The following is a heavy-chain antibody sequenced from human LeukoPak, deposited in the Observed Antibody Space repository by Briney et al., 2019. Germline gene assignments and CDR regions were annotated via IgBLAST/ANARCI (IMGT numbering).Heavy chain of an antibody. CDR1: GGSISSYY. Sequence: SETLSLTCTVSGGSISSYYWSWIRQPPGKGLEWIGYIYYRGSTNYNPSLKSRVTISVDTSKNQFSLKLSSVTAADTAMYYCARADRIAARRRVYFDLWGRGTLVTVSS. CDR2: IYYRGST. J-gene: IGHJ2*01. CDR3: ARADRIAARRRVYFDL. V-gene: IGHV4-59*01. D-gene: IGHD6-6*01.